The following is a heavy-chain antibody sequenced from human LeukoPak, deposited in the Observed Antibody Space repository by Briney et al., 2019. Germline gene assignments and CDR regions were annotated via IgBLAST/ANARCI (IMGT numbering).Heavy chain of an antibody. V-gene: IGHV4-4*07. CDR2: IYTSGST. CDR3: ARVWDRLGSSSYFDY. J-gene: IGHJ4*02. CDR1: GGSISSYY. D-gene: IGHD1-26*01. Sequence: SETLSLTCTVSGGSISSYYWSWIRQPAGKGLEWIGRIYTSGSTNYNPSLKSRVTMSVDTSKNQFSLKLSSVTAADTAVYYCARVWDRLGSSSYFDYWGQGTLVTVSS.